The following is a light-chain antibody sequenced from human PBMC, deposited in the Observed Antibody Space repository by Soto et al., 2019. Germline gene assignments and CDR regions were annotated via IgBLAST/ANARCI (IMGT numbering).Light chain of an antibody. J-gene: IGKJ1*01. CDR2: AAS. CDR1: QSISSY. CDR3: PQSYSTPPWT. Sequence: DIQMTQSPSSLSASVGDRVTITCRASQSISSYLNWYQQKPGKAPKLLIYAASSLQSGVPSRFSGSGSGTDFTLTISSVQPEDFATYYCPQSYSTPPWTFGQGTKVEIK. V-gene: IGKV1-39*01.